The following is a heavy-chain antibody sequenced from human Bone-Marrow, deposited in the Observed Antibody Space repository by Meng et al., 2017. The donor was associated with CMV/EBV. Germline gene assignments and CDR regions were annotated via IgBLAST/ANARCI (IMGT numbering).Heavy chain of an antibody. Sequence: GESLKISCAASGFTFSSYSMNWVRQAPGKGLEWVSSISSSSYIYYADSVKGRFTISRDNAKNSLYLQMNSLRAEDTAVYYCARVVPAASGMDVWGQGTTVTVSS. V-gene: IGHV3-21*01. D-gene: IGHD2-2*01. J-gene: IGHJ6*02. CDR1: GFTFSSYS. CDR2: ISSSSYI. CDR3: ARVVPAASGMDV.